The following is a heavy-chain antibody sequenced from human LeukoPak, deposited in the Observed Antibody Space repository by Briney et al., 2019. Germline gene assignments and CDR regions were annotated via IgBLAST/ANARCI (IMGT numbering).Heavy chain of an antibody. J-gene: IGHJ3*02. V-gene: IGHV5-51*01. D-gene: IGHD1-1*01. CDR1: GYSFTTYW. Sequence: GESLKISCKASGYSFTTYWIGWVRQMPGKGLEWMGIIYPGDSDTRYSPSFQGQVTISADKSISTAYLQWSSLKASDTAMYYCARPNDEETPLMNAFDIWGQGTMVTVSS. CDR2: IYPGDSDT. CDR3: ARPNDEETPLMNAFDI.